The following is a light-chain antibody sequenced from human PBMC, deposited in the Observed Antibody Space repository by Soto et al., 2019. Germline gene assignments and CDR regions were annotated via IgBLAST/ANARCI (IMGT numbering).Light chain of an antibody. CDR2: DVS. J-gene: IGLJ2*01. CDR1: SSDVGGYNY. Sequence: QSALTQPASVSGSPGQSINISCTGTSSDVGGYNYVSWYQHHPGRAPKLMIYDVSNRPSGLSNRFSGSKSGNTASLTISGLQAEDEADYYCSSYTSSSTLVFGGGTKLTVL. V-gene: IGLV2-14*03. CDR3: SSYTSSSTLV.